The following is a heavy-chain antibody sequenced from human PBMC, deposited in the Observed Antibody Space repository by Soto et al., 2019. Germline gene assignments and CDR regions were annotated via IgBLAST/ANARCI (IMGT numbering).Heavy chain of an antibody. CDR2: VDPQNNNT. V-gene: IGHV1-69-2*01. J-gene: IGHJ4*02. D-gene: IGHD3-3*02. CDR3: TGDILGTHMSSLDF. Sequence: EVKLIQSGAEVKKPGATVKIACKVYGYRFTDSYIHWIKQAPGKGLEWMGLVDPQNNNTEYERTFQGRLTLTADTSTDTAFMELRSLRSEDTATYYCTGDILGTHMSSLDFWGQGALVTVSS. CDR1: GYRFTDSY.